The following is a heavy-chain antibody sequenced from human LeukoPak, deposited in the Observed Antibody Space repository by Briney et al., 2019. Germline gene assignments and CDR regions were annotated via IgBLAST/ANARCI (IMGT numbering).Heavy chain of an antibody. V-gene: IGHV3-7*01. CDR2: IKQDGSER. J-gene: IGHJ4*02. CDR3: ARERGYSSSWYGGLEY. Sequence: PGGSLRLSCAASGFTFSNYWMSWVRQAPGKGLEWVANIKQDGSERYYVDSVKGRFSISRDNAKKSLYLQMNSLRAEDSAVYYCARERGYSSSWYGGLEYWGQGILVTVSS. D-gene: IGHD6-13*01. CDR1: GFTFSNYW.